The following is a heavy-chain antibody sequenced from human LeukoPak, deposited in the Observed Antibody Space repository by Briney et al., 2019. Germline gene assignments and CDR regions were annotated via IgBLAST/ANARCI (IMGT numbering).Heavy chain of an antibody. J-gene: IGHJ4*02. CDR2: IDRGGSTL. Sequence: GGSLRLSCAASGFTFSTYEMNWVRQAPGKGLEWVSYIDRGGSTLYYADSVKGRFAISRDNAKNSPYLQMNSLRAEDTAVYYCARERPNCGGDCSDYWGQGTLVAVSS. CDR3: ARERPNCGGDCSDY. CDR1: GFTFSTYE. V-gene: IGHV3-48*03. D-gene: IGHD2-21*01.